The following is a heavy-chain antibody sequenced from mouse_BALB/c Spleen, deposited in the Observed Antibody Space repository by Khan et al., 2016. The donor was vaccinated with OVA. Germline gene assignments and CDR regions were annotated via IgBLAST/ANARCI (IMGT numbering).Heavy chain of an antibody. Sequence: EVELVESGGGVVKPGGSLKLSCSASGFTFSSFAMSWVRQTPEKRLEWVATISTGGHYSFYPDSVKGRFTISRDNDRNTLYLQMSSLRSEDTAIYYFTRSLVNYYAFDYWGQGTSVTVSS. J-gene: IGHJ4*01. V-gene: IGHV5-9-3*01. CDR3: TRSLVNYYAFDY. CDR1: GFTFSSFA. CDR2: ISTGGHYS. D-gene: IGHD2-2*01.